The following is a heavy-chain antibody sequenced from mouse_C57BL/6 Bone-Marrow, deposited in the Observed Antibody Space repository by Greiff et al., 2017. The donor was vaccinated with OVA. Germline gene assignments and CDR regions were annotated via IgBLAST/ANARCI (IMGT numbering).Heavy chain of an antibody. D-gene: IGHD1-1*02. Sequence: QVQLQQSGAELVKPGASVKLSCKASGYTFTSYWMHWVKQRPGQGLEWIGKIDPDSGSTNYNEKFKGKATLTADKSSSTAYMQLSSLTSEDSAVFYCGSGGVYCRVDYCAMDYWGQGTTVTVSS. CDR3: GSGGVYCRVDYCAMDY. J-gene: IGHJ4*01. CDR1: GYTFTSYW. V-gene: IGHV1-64*01. CDR2: IDPDSGST.